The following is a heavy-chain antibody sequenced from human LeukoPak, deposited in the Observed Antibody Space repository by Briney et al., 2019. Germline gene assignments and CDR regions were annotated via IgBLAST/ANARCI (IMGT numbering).Heavy chain of an antibody. V-gene: IGHV1-18*01. Sequence: ASVKVSCKASGYTFTSYGISWVRQAPGQGLEWMGWISAYNGNTNYAQKLQGRVTMTTDTSTSTAYMELRSLRSDDTAVYYCARDRGITIFGVVKTNYYYYYGMDVRGQGTTVTVSS. CDR3: ARDRGITIFGVVKTNYYYYYGMDV. CDR2: ISAYNGNT. CDR1: GYTFTSYG. D-gene: IGHD3-3*01. J-gene: IGHJ6*02.